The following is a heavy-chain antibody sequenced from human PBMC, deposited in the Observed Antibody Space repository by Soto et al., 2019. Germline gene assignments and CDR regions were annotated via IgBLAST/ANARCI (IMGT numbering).Heavy chain of an antibody. CDR2: INDSGNI. V-gene: IGHV4-34*01. D-gene: IGHD3-10*01. CDR1: GGSFSGYQ. Sequence: QVQLQQWGAGLLKPSETLSLTCAVYGGSFSGYQWTWIRQTPGKGLEWIGEINDSGNINYNPSLKSRVTIFLDTPKKQISLKLSSVTAADTAVYYCARGLILWFGELSRRGGYYYYMDVWGEGTTDIVSS. CDR3: ARGLILWFGELSRRGGYYYYMDV. J-gene: IGHJ6*03.